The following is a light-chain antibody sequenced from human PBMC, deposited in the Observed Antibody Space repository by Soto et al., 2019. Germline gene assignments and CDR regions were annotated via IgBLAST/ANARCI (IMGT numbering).Light chain of an antibody. CDR3: QQSDSMPWT. CDR2: AAS. Sequence: DIQMTQSPSSLSASVGARATITWRAGQSISGYLNWYQKKSGHAPRLLMYAASSLQSGVPSRFSGSGSGTDFTLTISSLQPEDSATYYCQQSDSMPWTFGQGTKVDIK. J-gene: IGKJ1*01. CDR1: QSISGY. V-gene: IGKV1-39*01.